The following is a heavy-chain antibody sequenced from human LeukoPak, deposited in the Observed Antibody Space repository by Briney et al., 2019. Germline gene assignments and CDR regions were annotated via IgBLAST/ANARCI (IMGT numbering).Heavy chain of an antibody. V-gene: IGHV3-48*03. CDR3: ARSSGGSRVEIDY. J-gene: IGHJ4*02. Sequence: PGGSLTLSCAASGFTFRGYDMNWVRQAPGKGLQWVSYISSCGSRGCTNDYTDSVKGRFTIYRDNDKKLVYLQMNSLRAEDTATYYCARSSGGSRVEIDYWGQVALVAVSS. D-gene: IGHD2-15*01. CDR2: ISSCGSRGCTN. CDR1: GFTFRGYD.